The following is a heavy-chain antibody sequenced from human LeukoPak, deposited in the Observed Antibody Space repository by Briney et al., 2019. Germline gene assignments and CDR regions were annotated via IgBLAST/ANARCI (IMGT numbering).Heavy chain of an antibody. CDR1: GGSFSGYY. J-gene: IGHJ4*02. CDR3: ARGATHFDY. Sequence: SETLSLTCAVYGGSFSGYYWSWIRQPPGKGLEWIGEINHSGSTNYNPSLKSRVTISVDTSKNQFSLKLSSVTAADTAIYYCARGATHFDYWGQGTLVTVSS. CDR2: INHSGST. V-gene: IGHV4-34*01. D-gene: IGHD2-15*01.